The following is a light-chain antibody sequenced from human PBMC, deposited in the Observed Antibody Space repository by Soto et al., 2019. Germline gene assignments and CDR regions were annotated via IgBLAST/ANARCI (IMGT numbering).Light chain of an antibody. CDR3: CSYAGSYRGV. V-gene: IGLV2-11*01. Sequence: QSALTQPRSVSGSPGQSVTISCTGTSSDVGGYNYVSWYQQHPGKAPKLMIYDVSKRPSGVPDRFSGSKSGNTASLTISGLQAEVEADYYCCSYAGSYRGVFGTGTKLTVL. J-gene: IGLJ1*01. CDR1: SSDVGGYNY. CDR2: DVS.